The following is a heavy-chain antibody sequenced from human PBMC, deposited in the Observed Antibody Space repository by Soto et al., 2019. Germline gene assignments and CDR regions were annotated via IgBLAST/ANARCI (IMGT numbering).Heavy chain of an antibody. J-gene: IGHJ4*02. CDR2: TSPSSLAT. V-gene: IGHV1-2*02. D-gene: IGHD2-21*01. CDR1: GYPFTGYY. CDR3: AGEDAERATRFLDY. Sequence: VSVKVSCKASGYPFTGYYIDGVRQDPGQGLEWMGWTSPSSLATNYAKRFQGRVTMSRDRATSTVYMELSRLRSEDTAVYYCAGEDAERATRFLDYWGQGTAVTAPQ.